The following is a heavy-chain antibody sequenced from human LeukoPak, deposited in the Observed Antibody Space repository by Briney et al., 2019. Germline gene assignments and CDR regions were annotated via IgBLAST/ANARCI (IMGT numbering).Heavy chain of an antibody. CDR1: GGYIITSGHY. CDR3: ARERSSSGGHSWFDP. D-gene: IGHD4-23*01. V-gene: IGHV4-39*07. CDR2: IYYTGVT. Sequence: SETLSLTCSVSGGYIITSGHYWGWIRQPPGKGLEWIGSIYYTGVTSTNPFFRSRMSISVDTSKNQFSLNLTSVTAADAAVYYCARERSSSGGHSWFDPWGQGTLVTVSS. J-gene: IGHJ5*02.